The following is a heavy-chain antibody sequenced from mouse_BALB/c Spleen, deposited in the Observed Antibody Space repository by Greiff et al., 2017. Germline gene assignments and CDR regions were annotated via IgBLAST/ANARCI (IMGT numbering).Heavy chain of an antibody. J-gene: IGHJ3*01. CDR3: ARVYYRYDGFAY. CDR2: ISSGGST. Sequence: EVKLMESGGGLVKPGGSLKLSCAASGFTFSSYAMSWVRQTPEKRLEWVASISSGGSTYYPDSVKGRFTISRDNARNILYLQMSSLRSEDTAMYYCARVYYRYDGFAYWGQGTLVTVSA. V-gene: IGHV5-6-5*01. D-gene: IGHD2-14*01. CDR1: GFTFSSYA.